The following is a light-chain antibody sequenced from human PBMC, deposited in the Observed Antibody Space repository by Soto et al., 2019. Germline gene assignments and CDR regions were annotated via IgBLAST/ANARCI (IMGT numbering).Light chain of an antibody. Sequence: DIQMTQSPSSVSASVGDRVTITCRASQALSTWLAWYQQIRGKAPKLLIYAASSLQSGVPARFSGSGSVTDFTLDISSLQPEAFGTYYGQYANSFPGTFGQGTKVEIK. V-gene: IGKV1-12*01. CDR1: QALSTW. J-gene: IGKJ1*01. CDR2: AAS. CDR3: QYANSFPGT.